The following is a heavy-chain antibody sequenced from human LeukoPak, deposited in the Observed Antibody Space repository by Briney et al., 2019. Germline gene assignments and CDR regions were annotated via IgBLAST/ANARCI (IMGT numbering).Heavy chain of an antibody. CDR3: AREGDQIDY. V-gene: IGHV3-48*01. CDR1: GFTFSSYS. D-gene: IGHD3-10*01. CDR2: ISSSSSTI. J-gene: IGHJ4*02. Sequence: PGGSLRLSCAASGFTFSSYSMNWVRQAPGKGLEWGSYISSSSSTIYYADSVKGRFTISRDNAKNSLYLQMNSLRAEDTAVYYCAREGDQIDYWGQGTLVTVSS.